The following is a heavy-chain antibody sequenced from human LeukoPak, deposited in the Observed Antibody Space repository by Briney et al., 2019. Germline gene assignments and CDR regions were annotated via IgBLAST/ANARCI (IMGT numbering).Heavy chain of an antibody. D-gene: IGHD6-19*01. CDR2: INAGNGNT. V-gene: IGHV1-3*01. CDR1: GYTLTSYA. Sequence: ASVKVSCKASGYTLTSYAMHWVRQAPGQRLEWMGWINAGNGNTKYSQKFQGRVTITRDTSASTAYMELSSLRSEGTAVYYCARGGGSGSGYSSGWYYDYWGQGTLVTVSS. J-gene: IGHJ4*02. CDR3: ARGGGSGSGYSSGWYYDY.